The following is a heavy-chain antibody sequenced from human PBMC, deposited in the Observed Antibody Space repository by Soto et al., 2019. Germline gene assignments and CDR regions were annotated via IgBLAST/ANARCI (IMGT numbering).Heavy chain of an antibody. CDR1: GFTFTNYA. CDR2: ISSNGGST. CDR3: VARYCSTTTCYQVDY. Sequence: PGGSLRLSCSASGFTFTNYAIHWIRQTPGKGLEYVSAISSNGGSTYYADSVGGRFTISRDNSKNTVFLQMSSLRTEDTAVYYCVARYCSTTTCYQVDYWGQGTLVTVSS. V-gene: IGHV3-64D*06. J-gene: IGHJ4*02. D-gene: IGHD2-2*01.